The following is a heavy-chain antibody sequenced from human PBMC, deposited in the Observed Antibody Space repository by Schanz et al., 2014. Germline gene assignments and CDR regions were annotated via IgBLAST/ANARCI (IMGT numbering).Heavy chain of an antibody. D-gene: IGHD1-26*01. J-gene: IGHJ4*02. Sequence: EVQLLESGGGLVQPGGSLRLSCAASGFTFTNYAMSWVRQAPGKGLEWVSLISDSGDTAYYADSVKGRFTISRDNSNKTVDLQMNSLRAEDTAVYYCARSRSGFYFDYWGQGTLVTVSS. CDR2: ISDSGDTA. CDR3: ARSRSGFYFDY. V-gene: IGHV3-23*01. CDR1: GFTFTNYA.